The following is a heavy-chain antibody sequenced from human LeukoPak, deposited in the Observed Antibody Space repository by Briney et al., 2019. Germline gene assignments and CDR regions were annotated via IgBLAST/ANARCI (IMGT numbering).Heavy chain of an antibody. Sequence: PGGSLRLSCAASRFTFSSYAMSWVRQAPGKGLEWVSAISGSGGSTYYADSVKGRFTISRDNSKNTLYLQMNSLRAEDTAVYYCAKDQGGLWFGELSRNWFDPWGQGTLVTVSS. CDR2: ISGSGGST. CDR1: RFTFSSYA. V-gene: IGHV3-23*01. J-gene: IGHJ5*02. D-gene: IGHD3-10*01. CDR3: AKDQGGLWFGELSRNWFDP.